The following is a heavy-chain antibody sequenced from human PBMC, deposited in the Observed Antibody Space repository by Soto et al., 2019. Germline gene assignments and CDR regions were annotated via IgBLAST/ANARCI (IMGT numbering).Heavy chain of an antibody. CDR2: IWYDGSNK. CDR1: GFTFSSYG. J-gene: IGHJ4*02. V-gene: IGHV3-33*01. Sequence: QVQLVESGGGVVQPGRSLRLSCAASGFTFSSYGIHWVRQAPGKGLEWVAVIWYDGSNKYYADSVKGRFTISRDNSKXXXXXXXXXXXXXXXXXXXXXXXXXXAGPFDYWGQGTLVTVSS. CDR3: XXXXXXAGPFDY. D-gene: IGHD6-19*01.